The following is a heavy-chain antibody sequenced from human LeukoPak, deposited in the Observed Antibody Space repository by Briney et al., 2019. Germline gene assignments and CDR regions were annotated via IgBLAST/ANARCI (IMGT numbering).Heavy chain of an antibody. V-gene: IGHV3-23*01. CDR3: AKSDYYDSSGHPSSFDY. D-gene: IGHD3-22*01. CDR2: ISAGGGDT. CDR1: GFTFRYYA. J-gene: IGHJ4*02. Sequence: PGGSLRLSCAASGFTFRYYAISWVRQAPGKGLEWVSAISAGGGDTYYAGSVKGRLTISRDNSKNTLYLQMNSLRVEDTAIYYCAKSDYYDSSGHPSSFDYWGQGTLVTVSS.